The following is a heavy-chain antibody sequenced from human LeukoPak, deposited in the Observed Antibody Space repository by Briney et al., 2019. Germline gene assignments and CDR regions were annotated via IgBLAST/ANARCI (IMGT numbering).Heavy chain of an antibody. D-gene: IGHD3-10*01. CDR2: IYSSGNS. CDR3: ARDALDTTVRGTMPVGFDP. V-gene: IGHV4-31*03. CDR1: GGSIRSGGLF. J-gene: IGHJ5*02. Sequence: SETLSLTCTVSGGSIRSGGLFWGWIRQHPGKGLEWVGYIYSSGNSNSNPSLRSRVTLSVDTSNNQSSLKLTSVTAADTAVYYCARDALDTTVRGTMPVGFDPWGQGTLVTVSS.